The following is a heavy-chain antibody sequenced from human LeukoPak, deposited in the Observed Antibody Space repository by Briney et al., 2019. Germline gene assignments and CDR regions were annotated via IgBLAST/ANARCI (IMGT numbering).Heavy chain of an antibody. J-gene: IGHJ4*02. D-gene: IGHD4-23*01. CDR3: AKDPTPSLAVTPGPFDY. Sequence: GGSLRLSCAASGFTFSSYWMSWVRQAPGKGLMWVSQINSDGSATSCADPVKGRCTISRDNAKNTLYLQMNSLRAEDTAVYYCAKDPTPSLAVTPGPFDYWGQGTLVTVSS. V-gene: IGHV3-74*01. CDR2: INSDGSAT. CDR1: GFTFSSYW.